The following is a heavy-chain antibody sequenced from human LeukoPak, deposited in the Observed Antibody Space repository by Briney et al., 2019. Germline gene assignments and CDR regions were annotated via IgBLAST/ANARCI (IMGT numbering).Heavy chain of an antibody. D-gene: IGHD3-22*01. CDR2: ISAYNGNT. CDR1: GYTLTSYG. CDR3: ARDTGDSSGYGPDAFDI. Sequence: ASVKVSCKASGYTLTSYGISWVRQAPGQGLEWMGWISAYNGNTNYAQKLQGRVTMTTDTSTSTAYMELRSLRSDDTAVYYCARDTGDSSGYGPDAFDIWGQGTMVTVSS. J-gene: IGHJ3*02. V-gene: IGHV1-18*01.